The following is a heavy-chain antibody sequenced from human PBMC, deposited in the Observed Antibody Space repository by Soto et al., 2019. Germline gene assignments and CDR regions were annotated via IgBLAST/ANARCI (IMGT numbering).Heavy chain of an antibody. CDR3: IRGGSPYYYDY. CDR1: GFIFSGSA. Sequence: LRLSCAASGFIFSGSAVHWVRQASGKGLEWVGVILSKAGNYATAYPASMKGRFTIARDDSENTAFLQMNSLKTEDTAVYYCIRGGSPYYYDYWGQGTLVTVSS. J-gene: IGHJ4*02. V-gene: IGHV3-73*01. CDR2: ILSKAGNYAT.